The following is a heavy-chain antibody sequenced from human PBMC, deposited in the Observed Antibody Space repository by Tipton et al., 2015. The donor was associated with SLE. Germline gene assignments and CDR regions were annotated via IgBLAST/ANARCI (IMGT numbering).Heavy chain of an antibody. V-gene: IGHV3-74*01. D-gene: IGHD3-22*01. J-gene: IGHJ4*02. CDR3: AVMTVIVPPDY. CDR1: GITFGSYW. CDR2: ISSDGRRT. Sequence: SLRLSCATSGITFGSYWMHWVRQTPGKGLVWVSRISSDGRRTSYADSVKGRFTISRDNAKNTLYLQMNSLRVEDTAVYYCAVMTVIVPPDYWGQGTLVTVSS.